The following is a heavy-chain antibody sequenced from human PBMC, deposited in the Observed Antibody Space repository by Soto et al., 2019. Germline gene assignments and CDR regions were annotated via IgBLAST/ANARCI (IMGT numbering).Heavy chain of an antibody. CDR2: ISGYNGNT. D-gene: IGHD4-17*01. CDR3: ARSVYGGNSGSWYFDL. J-gene: IGHJ2*01. Sequence: QVQLVQSGAEGKKPGASVNVSCEASGYTFTTYSMRWVRQAPGQGLEWMGWISGYNGNTNYAQKFRGRVTMTTDTSTKTVYMELRSLRSDDTAVYYCARSVYGGNSGSWYFDLWGRGTLVTVSS. CDR1: GYTFTTYS. V-gene: IGHV1-18*01.